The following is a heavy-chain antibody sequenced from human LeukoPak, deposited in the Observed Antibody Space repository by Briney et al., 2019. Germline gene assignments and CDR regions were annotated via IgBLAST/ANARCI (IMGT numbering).Heavy chain of an antibody. V-gene: IGHV3-21*01. CDR2: MSPTGDHI. Sequence: GGSLRLSCVASGFTFRRYSFNCVRQAPGKGLEWFSSMSPTGDHIYYVDSVRGRFTISIDNDKTSVYLLMDGLRAEDTAVYYCARSRRLASPATFYYGTDVWGQGTTVTVAS. CDR3: ARSRRLASPATFYYGTDV. CDR1: GFTFRRYS. D-gene: IGHD6-19*01. J-gene: IGHJ6*02.